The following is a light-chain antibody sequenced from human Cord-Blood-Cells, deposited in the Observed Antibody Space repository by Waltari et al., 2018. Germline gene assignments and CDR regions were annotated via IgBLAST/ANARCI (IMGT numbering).Light chain of an antibody. CDR2: DVS. J-gene: IGLJ3*02. V-gene: IGLV2-14*03. CDR3: SSYTSSSTLV. Sequence: QSALTQPASVSGSPGQSITISCTGTSSDVGRSNYVSWYQQHPGKAPKLMIDDVSNRPSGVSNRFSGSKSGNTASLTISGLQAEDEADYYCSSYTSSSTLVFGGGTKLTVL. CDR1: SSDVGRSNY.